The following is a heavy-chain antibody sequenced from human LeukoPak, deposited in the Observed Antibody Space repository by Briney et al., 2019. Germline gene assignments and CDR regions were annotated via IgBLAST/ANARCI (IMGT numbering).Heavy chain of an antibody. CDR3: ARARGSYYVRFDY. J-gene: IGHJ4*02. V-gene: IGHV1-2*02. CDR2: INPNSGGT. CDR1: GYTFTGYY. D-gene: IGHD1-26*01. Sequence: ASVKVSCKASGYTFTGYYMHWVRQAPGQGLEWMGWINPNSGGTNYAQKFRGRVTMTRDTSISAAYMELSRLRSDDTAVYYCARARGSYYVRFDYWGQGTLVTVSS.